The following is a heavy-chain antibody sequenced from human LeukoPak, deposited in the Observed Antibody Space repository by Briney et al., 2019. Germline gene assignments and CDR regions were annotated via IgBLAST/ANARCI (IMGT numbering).Heavy chain of an antibody. V-gene: IGHV3-30*02. CDR2: IRYDGSNK. J-gene: IGHJ4*02. CDR1: GFTFSSYG. CDR3: AKASKFVDDGDYGSLDY. Sequence: PGGSLRLSCAASGFTFSSYGMHWVRQAPGKGLEWVAFIRYDGSNKYYADSVKGRFTISRDNSKNTLYLQMNSLRAEDTAVYYCAKASKFVDDGDYGSLDYWGQGTLVTVSS. D-gene: IGHD4-17*01.